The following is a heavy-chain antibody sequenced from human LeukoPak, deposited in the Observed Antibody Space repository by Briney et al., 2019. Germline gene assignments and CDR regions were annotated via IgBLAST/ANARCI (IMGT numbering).Heavy chain of an antibody. CDR1: GFTFSSYS. D-gene: IGHD3-9*01. J-gene: IGHJ4*02. CDR3: AKVPDILTGYYYLDY. CDR2: ISGSGGST. Sequence: PGGSLRLSCAASGFTFSSYSMSWVRQAPGKGLEWVSAISGSGGSTYYADSVKGRFIISRDNSKNTLYLQMNSLRAEDTAVYYCAKVPDILTGYYYLDYWGQGTLVTVSS. V-gene: IGHV3-23*01.